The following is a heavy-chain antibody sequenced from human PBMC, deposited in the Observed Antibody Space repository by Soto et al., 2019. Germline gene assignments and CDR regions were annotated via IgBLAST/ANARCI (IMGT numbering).Heavy chain of an antibody. V-gene: IGHV1-2*02. CDR2: INPKFGDT. J-gene: IGHJ6*02. D-gene: IGHD3-10*02. Sequence: QVRLVQSGAEVKEPGDSVRVSCEASGYTFTAYHIHWVRQAPGQGLEWMGWINPKFGDTGYAQDFQGRVSMTSDMSISTVYMELSRLTSDDTAIYYCARNMDYYYVRGSGNGYGVWGQGTTVTVFS. CDR1: GYTFTAYH. CDR3: ARNMDYYYVRGSGNGYGV.